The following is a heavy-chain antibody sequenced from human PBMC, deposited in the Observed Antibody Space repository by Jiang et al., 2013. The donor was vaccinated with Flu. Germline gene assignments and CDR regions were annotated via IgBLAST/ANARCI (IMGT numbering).Heavy chain of an antibody. D-gene: IGHD6-19*01. CDR2: IIPIFGTA. CDR1: GGTFSSYA. V-gene: IGHV1-69*06. J-gene: IGHJ4*02. CDR3: ARERPGYSSGWYFDY. Sequence: CKASGGTFSSYAISWVRQAPGQGLEWMGGIIPIFGTANYAQKFRGRVTITADKSTSTAYMELSSLRSEDTAVYYCARERPGYSSGWYFDYWGQGTLVTVSS.